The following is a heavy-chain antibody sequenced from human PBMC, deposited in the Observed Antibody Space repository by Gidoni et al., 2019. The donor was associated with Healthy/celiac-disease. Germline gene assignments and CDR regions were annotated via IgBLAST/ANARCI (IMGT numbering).Heavy chain of an antibody. J-gene: IGHJ6*02. CDR2: ISYDGSNK. V-gene: IGHV3-30-3*01. CDR3: ARDRAYYDFWSGYQIYYYYGMDV. D-gene: IGHD3-3*01. CDR1: GFTFSRYA. Sequence: QVQLVESGGGVVQPGRSLRLSCAASGFTFSRYAMHWVRQAPGKGLEWVAVISYDGSNKYYADSVKGRFTISRDNSKNTLYLQMNSLRAEDTAVYYCARDRAYYDFWSGYQIYYYYGMDVWGQGTTVTVSS.